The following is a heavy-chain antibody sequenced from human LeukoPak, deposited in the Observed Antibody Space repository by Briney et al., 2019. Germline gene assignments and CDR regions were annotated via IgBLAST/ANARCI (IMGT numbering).Heavy chain of an antibody. V-gene: IGHV4-59*12. CDR1: GGSISSYY. Sequence: SETLSLTCTVSGGSISSYYWSWIRQPPGKGLEWIGYIYYSGSTNYNPSLKSRVTISVDTSKNQFSLKLSSVTAADTAVYYCATAGAGELVDPWGQGTLVTVSS. J-gene: IGHJ5*02. D-gene: IGHD1-26*01. CDR2: IYYSGST. CDR3: ATAGAGELVDP.